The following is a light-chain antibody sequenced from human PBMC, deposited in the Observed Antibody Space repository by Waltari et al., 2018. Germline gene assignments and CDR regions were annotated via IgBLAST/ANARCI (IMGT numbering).Light chain of an antibody. Sequence: YELTQPPSVSVSPGQTASITCSGDNLEDKFVCWYQQKAGQSPVLVIHQDSRRPSGITERFSGSSSGNTATLTVSGTQAMDEADYYCQAWDSSTDVVFGGGTRLTVL. CDR3: QAWDSSTDVV. J-gene: IGLJ2*01. V-gene: IGLV3-1*01. CDR1: NLEDKF. CDR2: QDS.